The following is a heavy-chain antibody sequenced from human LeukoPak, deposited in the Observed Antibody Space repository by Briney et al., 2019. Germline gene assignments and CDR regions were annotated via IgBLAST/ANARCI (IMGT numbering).Heavy chain of an antibody. J-gene: IGHJ3*02. CDR2: IYYSGST. Sequence: PSETLSLTCTVSGGSISSSSYYWGWIRQPPGKGLEWIGSIYYSGSTYYNPSLKSRVTISVDTSKNQFSLKLSSVTAADTAVYYCASSITMIVVDPRGAFDIWGQGTMVTVSS. V-gene: IGHV4-39*07. D-gene: IGHD3-22*01. CDR1: GGSISSSSYY. CDR3: ASSITMIVVDPRGAFDI.